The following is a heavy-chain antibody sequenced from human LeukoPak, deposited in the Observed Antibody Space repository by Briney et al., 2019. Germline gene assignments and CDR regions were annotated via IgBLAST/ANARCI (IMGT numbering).Heavy chain of an antibody. CDR3: SRPHCHDTGGDAFDI. Sequence: GALRLSCAASGFTVSSNYMSWVRQAPGKGLEWVSIIYSDGSTYYADSVKGRFTISRDNSKNTLYLQMNSLRAEDTAVYYCSRPHCHDTGGDAFDIWGQGTLVTVSS. CDR2: IYSDGST. CDR1: GFTVSSNY. J-gene: IGHJ3*02. V-gene: IGHV3-53*01. D-gene: IGHD2-8*02.